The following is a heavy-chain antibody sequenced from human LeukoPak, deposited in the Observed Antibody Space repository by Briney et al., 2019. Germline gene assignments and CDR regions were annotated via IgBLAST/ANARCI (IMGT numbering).Heavy chain of an antibody. J-gene: IGHJ4*02. CDR1: GYTFIGYY. CDR3: ARVDGYIQLWSLDY. V-gene: IGHV1-2*02. CDR2: INCNTGGT. Sequence: ASVKVSCKVSGYTFIGYYMHWVRQAPGQGLEWMGWINCNTGGTNYAQKFQGRVTMTRDTSTTTVYMELSSHRSDDTAVYYCARVDGYIQLWSLDYWGQGTLVTVSS. D-gene: IGHD5-18*01.